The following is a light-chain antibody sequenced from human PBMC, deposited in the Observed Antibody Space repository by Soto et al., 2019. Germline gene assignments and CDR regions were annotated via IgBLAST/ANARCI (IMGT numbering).Light chain of an antibody. J-gene: IGKJ1*01. V-gene: IGKV3-20*01. CDR3: QQYGSSPGT. CDR2: AAS. CDR1: QSVRGTY. Sequence: IVLTQSPGTLSLSPWERATLSCTASQSVRGTYLAWYQQKPGQAPRLLIFAASSRATGIPDRFSGSGSGTDFTLTISRLEPEDFAVYYCQQYGSSPGTFGQGTKVDIK.